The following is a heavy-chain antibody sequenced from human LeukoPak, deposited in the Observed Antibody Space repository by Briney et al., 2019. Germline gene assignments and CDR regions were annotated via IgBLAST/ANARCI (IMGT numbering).Heavy chain of an antibody. CDR2: MNPNSGNT. CDR1: GYTFTSYD. Sequence: ASVKVSCKASGYTFTSYDINWVRQAPGQGLEWMGWMNPNSGNTGYAQKFQGRVTITRNASTSTAYMELSSLRSEDTAVYYCARGTPKRNWFDPWGQGTLVTVSS. J-gene: IGHJ5*02. V-gene: IGHV1-8*03. CDR3: ARGTPKRNWFDP. D-gene: IGHD1-1*01.